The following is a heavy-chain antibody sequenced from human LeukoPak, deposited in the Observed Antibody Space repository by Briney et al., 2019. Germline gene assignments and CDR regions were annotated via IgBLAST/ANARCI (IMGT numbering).Heavy chain of an antibody. V-gene: IGHV3-21*04. J-gene: IGHJ3*02. CDR3: ARDWMGAFDI. D-gene: IGHD2-2*03. Sequence: GGSLRLSCAASGFTFSSYSMNWVRQAPGKGLEWVSSISSSSSYIYYADSVKGRFTISRDNSKNTLYLQMNSLRAEDTAVYYCARDWMGAFDIWGQGTMVTVSS. CDR1: GFTFSSYS. CDR2: ISSSSSYI.